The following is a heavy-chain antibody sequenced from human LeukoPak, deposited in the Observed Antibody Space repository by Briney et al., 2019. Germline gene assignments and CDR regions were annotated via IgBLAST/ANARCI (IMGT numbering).Heavy chain of an antibody. CDR2: IISKTDGGTT. D-gene: IGHD6-13*01. CDR3: TPDGKAAAGT. J-gene: IGHJ5*02. Sequence: GGSLRLSCAASGFTFSNAWMSWVRQAPGKGREWVGRIISKTDGGTTDYAAPVKGRFTISRDDSKNTLYLQMNSLKTEDTAVYYCTPDGKAAAGTWGQGTLVTVSS. V-gene: IGHV3-15*01. CDR1: GFTFSNAW.